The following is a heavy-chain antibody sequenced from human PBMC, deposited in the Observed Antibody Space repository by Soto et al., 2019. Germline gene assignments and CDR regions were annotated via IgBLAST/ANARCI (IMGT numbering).Heavy chain of an antibody. CDR1: GGSISSYY. CDR2: IYYSGST. V-gene: IGHV4-59*01. CDR3: ARDGGHCSSTSCPNWFDP. Sequence: SETLSLTCTVSGGSISSYYWSWIRQPPGKGLEWIGYIYYSGSTNYNPSLKSRVTISVDTSKNQFSLKLSSVTAADTAVYYCARDGGHCSSTSCPNWFDPWGQGTLVTV. J-gene: IGHJ5*02. D-gene: IGHD2-2*01.